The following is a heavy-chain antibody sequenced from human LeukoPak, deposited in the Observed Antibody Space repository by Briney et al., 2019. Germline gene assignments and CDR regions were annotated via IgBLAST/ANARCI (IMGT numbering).Heavy chain of an antibody. V-gene: IGHV5-51*01. J-gene: IGHJ4*02. CDR2: IFPGDSDT. D-gene: IGHD3-3*01. CDR1: GYSFTSYW. Sequence: PGESLKISCKGSGYSFTSYWIGWVRQMPGKGLVGMGTIFPGDSDTTYSPSFQGQVTISADKSISTAYLQWSSLKASDTAMYYCARSYYDFWSGYSPFCYWGQGTLVTVSS. CDR3: ARSYYDFWSGYSPFCY.